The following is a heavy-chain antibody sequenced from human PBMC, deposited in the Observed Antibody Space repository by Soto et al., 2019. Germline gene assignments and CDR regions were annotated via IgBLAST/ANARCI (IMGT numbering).Heavy chain of an antibody. CDR2: IWYDGSNK. J-gene: IGHJ4*02. CDR3: ARDQLSSTDYGDYIGIVDY. D-gene: IGHD4-17*01. CDR1: GFTFSSYG. V-gene: IGHV3-33*01. Sequence: GGSLRLSCAASGFTFSSYGMHWVRQAPGKGLEWVAVIWYDGSNKYYADSVKGRFTISRDNSKNTLYLQMNSLRAEDTAVYYCARDQLSSTDYGDYIGIVDYWGQGTLVTVSS.